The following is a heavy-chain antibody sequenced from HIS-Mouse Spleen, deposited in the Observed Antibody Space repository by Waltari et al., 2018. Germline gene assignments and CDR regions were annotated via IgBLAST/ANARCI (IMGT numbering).Heavy chain of an antibody. V-gene: IGHV3-30*18. CDR3: AKDKHHAFDY. Sequence: QVQLVESGGGVVKPGRSLRLSCAASGFTFSSYGMHWVRQAPGKGLEGVAVISYDGSNKYYADSVKGRFTISRDNSKNTLYLQMNSLRAEDTAVYYCAKDKHHAFDYWGQGTLVTVSS. J-gene: IGHJ4*02. CDR1: GFTFSSYG. CDR2: ISYDGSNK.